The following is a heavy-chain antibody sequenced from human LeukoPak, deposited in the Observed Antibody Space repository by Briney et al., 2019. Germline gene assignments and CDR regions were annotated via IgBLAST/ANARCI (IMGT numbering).Heavy chain of an antibody. J-gene: IGHJ4*02. CDR3: AKATYSGSFPYFDY. D-gene: IGHD1-26*01. Sequence: GGSLRLSCAASGFTFGSYAMSWVRQAPGKGPEWVSSLNSNGGATYYSDSAKGRFTSSRDNSKNTLYLQMHSLRAEDTAVYYCAKATYSGSFPYFDYWGQGTLVTVSS. V-gene: IGHV3-23*01. CDR2: LNSNGGAT. CDR1: GFTFGSYA.